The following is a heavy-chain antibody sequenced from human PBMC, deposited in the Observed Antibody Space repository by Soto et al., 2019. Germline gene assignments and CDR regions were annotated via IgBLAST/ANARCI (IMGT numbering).Heavy chain of an antibody. CDR2: ISTSGSTI. Sequence: GGCLRRSCAASGCTFSDYYMSWIRQAPGKGLEWGSYISTSGSTIYYADSVKGRFTISRDNAKNSLYLQMNSLRAEDTAVYYCARGGAGRRSGRMGAFDIWGQGTMVTVSS. J-gene: IGHJ3*02. CDR3: ARGGAGRRSGRMGAFDI. CDR1: GCTFSDYY. V-gene: IGHV3-11*01. D-gene: IGHD6-19*01.